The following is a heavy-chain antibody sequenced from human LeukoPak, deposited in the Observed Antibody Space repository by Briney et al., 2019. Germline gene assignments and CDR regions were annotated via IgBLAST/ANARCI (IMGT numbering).Heavy chain of an antibody. V-gene: IGHV3-23*01. CDR1: AFTFGSFG. D-gene: IGHD4-11*01. J-gene: IGHJ4*02. Sequence: GGSLRLSCAASAFTFGSFGMSWVRRAPGKGLEWVSAISDTGGSTFYADSVKGRFTISRDNSKNTLYLQMNSLRAEDTAIYYCAKGRIQSYMAPEYWGQGTLVTVSS. CDR2: ISDTGGST. CDR3: AKGRIQSYMAPEY.